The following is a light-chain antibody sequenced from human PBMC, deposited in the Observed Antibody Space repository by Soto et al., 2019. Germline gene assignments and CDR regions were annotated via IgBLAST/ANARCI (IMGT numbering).Light chain of an antibody. Sequence: QSVLTQPASVSGSPGQSITIFCTGTSSDVGGYNYVSWYQQHPGKAPKLMIYEVSNRPSGVSNRFSGSKSGNTASLTISGLQAEDEADYYCSSYTGSSTLLVFGTGTKLTVL. CDR2: EVS. CDR1: SSDVGGYNY. J-gene: IGLJ1*01. V-gene: IGLV2-14*01. CDR3: SSYTGSSTLLV.